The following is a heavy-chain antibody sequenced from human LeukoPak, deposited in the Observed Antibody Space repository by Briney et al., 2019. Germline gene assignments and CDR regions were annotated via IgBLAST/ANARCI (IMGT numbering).Heavy chain of an antibody. D-gene: IGHD3-22*01. V-gene: IGHV4-59*08. Sequence: SETLSLTCTVSGGSISSYYWSWIRQPPGKGLEWIGYIYYSGNTNYNPSLKSRVTISVDTSKNQFSLKLSSVTAADTAVYYCARLGVGDSSGYYYPFDYWGQGTLVTVSS. CDR3: ARLGVGDSSGYYYPFDY. CDR2: IYYSGNT. CDR1: GGSISSYY. J-gene: IGHJ4*02.